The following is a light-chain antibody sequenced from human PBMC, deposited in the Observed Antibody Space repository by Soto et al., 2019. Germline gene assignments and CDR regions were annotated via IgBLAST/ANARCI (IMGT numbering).Light chain of an antibody. CDR3: QQSYSTPQT. Sequence: DLQMTQSPSSLSASVGDRVTITCRASQSISSYLNWYQQKPGKAPKLLIYAASNLQGGVPSRFSGSGSGTDFTLTISSLQPEDFATYYCQQSYSTPQTFGQGTKVEIK. CDR2: AAS. J-gene: IGKJ1*01. V-gene: IGKV1-39*01. CDR1: QSISSY.